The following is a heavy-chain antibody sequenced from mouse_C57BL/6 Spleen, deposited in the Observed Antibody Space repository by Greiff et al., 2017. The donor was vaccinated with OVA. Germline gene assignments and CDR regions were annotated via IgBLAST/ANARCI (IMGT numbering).Heavy chain of an antibody. J-gene: IGHJ4*01. CDR3: ARHGPYDYDGDYYAMDY. CDR2: IWSDGST. D-gene: IGHD2-4*01. Sequence: VQLVESGPGLVAPSQSLSITCTVSGFSLTSYGVHWVRQPPGKGLEWLVVIWSDGSTTYNSALKSRLSISKDNSKSQVFLKMNSLQTDDTAMYYCARHGPYDYDGDYYAMDYWGQGTSVTVSS. CDR1: GFSLTSYG. V-gene: IGHV2-6-1*01.